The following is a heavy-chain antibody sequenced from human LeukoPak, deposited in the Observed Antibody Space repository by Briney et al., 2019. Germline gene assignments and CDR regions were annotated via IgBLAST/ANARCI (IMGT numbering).Heavy chain of an antibody. CDR2: IWYDGSNK. CDR1: GFTFSSYG. J-gene: IGHJ3*02. D-gene: IGHD3-10*01. CDR3: ARDAYGSGSTSGYAFDI. V-gene: IGHV3-33*01. Sequence: PGGSLRLSCAASGFTFSSYGMHWVRQAPGKGLEWVAVIWYDGSNKYYADSVKGRFTISRDNSKNTLYLQMNSLRAEDTAVYYCARDAYGSGSTSGYAFDIWGQGTMVTVSS.